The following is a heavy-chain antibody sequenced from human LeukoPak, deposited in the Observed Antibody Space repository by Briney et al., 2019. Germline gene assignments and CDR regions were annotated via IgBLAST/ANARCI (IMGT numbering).Heavy chain of an antibody. CDR1: GFTFSSYS. V-gene: IGHV3-21*01. CDR2: ISSSSSYI. D-gene: IGHD6-13*01. J-gene: IGHJ4*02. Sequence: GXLRLSCAASGFTFSSYSMNWVRQAPGKGLEWVSSISSSSSYIYYADSVKGGFTISRDKAKKSLYLQMNSLRAEDTAVYYCARGAIDTEYSSSWYWDFDYWGQGTLVTVSS. CDR3: ARGAIDTEYSSSWYWDFDY.